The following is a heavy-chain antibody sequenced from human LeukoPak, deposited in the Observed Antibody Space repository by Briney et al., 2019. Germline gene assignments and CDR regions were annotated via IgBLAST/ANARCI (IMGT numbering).Heavy chain of an antibody. V-gene: IGHV5-51*01. CDR1: GYRFTKSW. Sequence: GESLKISCKGSGYRFTKSWIGWVRQMPGKGLEWLGIIYPDDSRTRYSPSFQGQVTISVDKSITTAYLQWTSLKASDTAMYYCARPSYGASDYWGQGALVTVSS. J-gene: IGHJ4*02. CDR2: IYPDDSRT. CDR3: ARPSYGASDY. D-gene: IGHD4-17*01.